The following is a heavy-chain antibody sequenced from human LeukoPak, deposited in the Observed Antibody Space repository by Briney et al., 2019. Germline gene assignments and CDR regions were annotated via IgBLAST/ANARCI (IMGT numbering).Heavy chain of an antibody. CDR2: INPNSGDT. Sequence: GASVKVSCKASGYTFTGYYIHWVRQAPEQGLECMGWINPNSGDTNFAQKFQGRVTLTRDTSISTAYMELSSLNSEDTATYYCASGADVKSVHYNDRTTYSYYFDYWGQGALVTVSS. CDR3: ASGADVKSVHYNDRTTYSYYFDY. D-gene: IGHD3-22*01. CDR1: GYTFTGYY. V-gene: IGHV1-2*02. J-gene: IGHJ4*02.